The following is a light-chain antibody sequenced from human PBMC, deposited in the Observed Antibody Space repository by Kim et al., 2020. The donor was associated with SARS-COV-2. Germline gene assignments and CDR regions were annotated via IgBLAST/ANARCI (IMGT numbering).Light chain of an antibody. Sequence: ASLGDRVTITCRASQSIISWLAWYQQKPGKAPKPLIYLTSSLESGVPSRFSGSGSGTDFTLTISGLQPDDFATYYCQQYHSYPLTFGGGTKVDIK. J-gene: IGKJ4*01. CDR1: QSIISW. CDR3: QQYHSYPLT. V-gene: IGKV1-5*03. CDR2: LTS.